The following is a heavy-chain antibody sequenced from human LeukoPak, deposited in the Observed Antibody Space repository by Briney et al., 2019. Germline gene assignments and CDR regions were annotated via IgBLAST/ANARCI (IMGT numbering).Heavy chain of an antibody. Sequence: GGSLRLSCAASGFTFSSYEMNWVRQAPGKGLEWVSYISSSGSTIYYADSVKGRFTISRDNAKNSLYLQMNSLRAEDTAVYYCARDGDYYDSSGYYSQLFFDYWGQGTQVTVSS. CDR2: ISSSGSTI. V-gene: IGHV3-48*03. CDR1: GFTFSSYE. CDR3: ARDGDYYDSSGYYSQLFFDY. J-gene: IGHJ4*02. D-gene: IGHD3-22*01.